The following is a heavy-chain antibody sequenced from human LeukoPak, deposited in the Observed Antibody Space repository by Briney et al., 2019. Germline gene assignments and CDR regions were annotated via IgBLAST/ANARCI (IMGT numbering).Heavy chain of an antibody. CDR3: ARDSGTGWNY. CDR2: IKQDGSDK. J-gene: IGHJ4*02. V-gene: IGHV3-7*01. CDR1: GFTFSSYW. D-gene: IGHD3/OR15-3a*01. Sequence: GGSLRLSCAASGFTFSSYWMTWVRQAPGKGLEWVASIKQDGSDKYYVDSVKGRFTISRDNAKNSVYLQMNSRRVEDTAVFYCARDSGTGWNYWGQGTLVTVSS.